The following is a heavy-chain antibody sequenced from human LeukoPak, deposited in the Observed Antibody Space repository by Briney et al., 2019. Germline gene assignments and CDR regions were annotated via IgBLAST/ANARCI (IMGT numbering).Heavy chain of an antibody. CDR1: GYTFTGYY. V-gene: IGHV1-2*06. D-gene: IGHD3-22*01. CDR3: ARAYYYDSSGEDAFDI. Sequence: ASVKVSCKASGYTFTGYYMHRVRQAPGQGLEWMGRINPNSGGTNYAQKFQGRVTMTRDTSISTAYMELSRLRSDDTAVYYCARAYYYDSSGEDAFDIWGQGTMVTASS. J-gene: IGHJ3*02. CDR2: INPNSGGT.